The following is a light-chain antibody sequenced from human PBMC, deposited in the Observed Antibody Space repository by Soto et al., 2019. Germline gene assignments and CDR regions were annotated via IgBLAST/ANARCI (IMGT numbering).Light chain of an antibody. Sequence: QSVLTQPASVSGSPGQSITLSCTGTSSDVGGFDSVSWYQQHPGSALKLMIYEVTNRPSGVSHRFSGSKSGNTASLTISGLQTEDEADYYCSSYTSSNTLVFGTGTKLTVL. V-gene: IGLV2-14*01. CDR2: EVT. CDR3: SSYTSSNTLV. CDR1: SSDVGGFDS. J-gene: IGLJ1*01.